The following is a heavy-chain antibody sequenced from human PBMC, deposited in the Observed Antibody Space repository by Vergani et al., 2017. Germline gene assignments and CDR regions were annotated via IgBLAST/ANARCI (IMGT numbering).Heavy chain of an antibody. D-gene: IGHD4-23*01. Sequence: QLQLQESGPGLVKPSETLSLTCTVSGGSISSSSYYWGWIRQPPGKGLEWIGSIYYSGSTYYNPSLKSRVTISVDTSKNQFSLKLSSVTAADTAVYYCARLESTVVTIDYWGQGTLVTVSS. CDR1: GGSISSSSYY. CDR2: IYYSGST. CDR3: ARLESTVVTIDY. V-gene: IGHV4-39*01. J-gene: IGHJ4*02.